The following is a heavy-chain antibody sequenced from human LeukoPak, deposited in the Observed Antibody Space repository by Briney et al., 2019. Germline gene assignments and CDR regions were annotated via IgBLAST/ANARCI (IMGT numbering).Heavy chain of an antibody. CDR3: ARDLSVVVPAAINGDYMDV. V-gene: IGHV4-59*11. J-gene: IGHJ6*03. CDR2: IYYSGST. CDR1: GGSISSHY. Sequence: SETLSLTCTVSGGSISSHYWSWIRQPPGKGLEWIGYIYYSGSTNYNPSLKSRVTISVDTSKNQFSLKLSPVTAADTAVYYCARDLSVVVPAAINGDYMDVWGKGTTVTVS. D-gene: IGHD2-2*01.